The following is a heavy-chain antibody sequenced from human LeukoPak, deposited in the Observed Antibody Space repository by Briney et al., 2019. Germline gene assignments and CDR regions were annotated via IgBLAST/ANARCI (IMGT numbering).Heavy chain of an antibody. CDR1: GFTFSSYS. V-gene: IGHV3-21*01. J-gene: IGHJ6*02. CDR3: ARSFLVSIPMRPGEYGMDV. D-gene: IGHD2/OR15-2a*01. Sequence: PGGSLRLSCAASGFTFSSYSMNWVRQAPGKGLEWVSSISSSSSYIYYADSVKGRFTISRDNAKNSLYLQMNSLRAEDTAVYYCARSFLVSIPMRPGEYGMDVWGQGTTVTVSS. CDR2: ISSSSSYI.